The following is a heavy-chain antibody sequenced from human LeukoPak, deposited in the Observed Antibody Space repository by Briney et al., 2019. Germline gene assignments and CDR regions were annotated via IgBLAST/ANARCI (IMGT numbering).Heavy chain of an antibody. J-gene: IGHJ4*02. CDR2: IYYSGTT. Sequence: TASETLSLTCTVSDGSISSSSYYWGWIRQPPGKGLEWIGTIYYSGTTYYNPSLKSRVTISVDTSKNQFSLKLSSVTAADTAVYYCARGTRYSSSFFDYWGQGTLVTVSS. CDR3: ARGTRYSSSFFDY. CDR1: DGSISSSSYY. D-gene: IGHD6-13*01. V-gene: IGHV4-39*07.